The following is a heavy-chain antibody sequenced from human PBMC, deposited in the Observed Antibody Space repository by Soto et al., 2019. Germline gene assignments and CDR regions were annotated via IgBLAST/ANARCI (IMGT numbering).Heavy chain of an antibody. J-gene: IGHJ6*02. Sequence: EVQLVESGGGLVKPGGSLRLSCAASGFTFSSYSMNWVRQAPGKGLEWVSSISSSSSYIYYADSVKGRFTISRDNAKNSXYXXMNSLRAEDTAVYYCARVGGGMTTVTTNYYYGMDVWGQGTTVTVSS. CDR2: ISSSSSYI. D-gene: IGHD4-4*01. CDR1: GFTFSSYS. V-gene: IGHV3-21*01. CDR3: ARVGGGMTTVTTNYYYGMDV.